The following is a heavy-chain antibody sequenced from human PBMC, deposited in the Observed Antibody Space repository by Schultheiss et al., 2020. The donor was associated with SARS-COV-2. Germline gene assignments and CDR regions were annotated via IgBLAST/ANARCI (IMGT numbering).Heavy chain of an antibody. V-gene: IGHV3-30-3*01. CDR1: GFTFSSYA. D-gene: IGHD2-15*01. Sequence: GGSLRLSCAASGFTFSSYAMHWVRQAPGKGLEWVAVISYDGSNKYYADSVKGRFTISRDNAKNSLYLQMNSLRAEDTAVYYCARDRIGYCSGGSCPYYYYYGMDVWGQGTTVTVSS. CDR2: ISYDGSNK. J-gene: IGHJ6*02. CDR3: ARDRIGYCSGGSCPYYYYYGMDV.